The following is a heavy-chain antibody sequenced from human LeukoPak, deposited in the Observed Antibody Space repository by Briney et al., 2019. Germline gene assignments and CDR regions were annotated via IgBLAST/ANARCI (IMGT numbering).Heavy chain of an antibody. CDR3: ARDLGYCTSTSCYSLYGMDV. D-gene: IGHD2-2*02. Sequence: PGGSLRLSCAASGFTFSSYEMNWVRQAPGKGLEWVSYISSSGSTIYYADSVKGRFTISRDNAKNSLYLQMNSLRAEDTAVYYCARDLGYCTSTSCYSLYGMDVWGKGITVTVSS. CDR1: GFTFSSYE. J-gene: IGHJ6*04. CDR2: ISSSGSTI. V-gene: IGHV3-48*03.